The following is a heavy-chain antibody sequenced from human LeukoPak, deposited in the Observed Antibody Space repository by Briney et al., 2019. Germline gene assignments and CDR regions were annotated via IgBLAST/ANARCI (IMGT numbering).Heavy chain of an antibody. CDR1: GFTVSSNY. V-gene: IGHV3-23*01. CDR2: ISGSGGST. CDR3: ARKGAKELYYYGAFDI. D-gene: IGHD3-10*01. J-gene: IGHJ3*02. Sequence: GGSLRLSCAASGFTVSSNYMSWVRQAPGKGLEWVSAISGSGGSTYYADSVKGRFTISRDNSKNTLYLQMNSLRAEDTAVYYCARKGAKELYYYGAFDIWGQGTMVTVSS.